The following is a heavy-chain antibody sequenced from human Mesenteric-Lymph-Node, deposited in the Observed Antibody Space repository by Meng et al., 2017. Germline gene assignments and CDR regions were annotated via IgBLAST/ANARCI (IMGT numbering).Heavy chain of an antibody. J-gene: IGHJ4*02. CDR2: IIPIFGTA. V-gene: IGHV1-69*06. CDR3: ARVIGADSGSYLFDY. D-gene: IGHD1-26*01. Sequence: VQLGRLGAEVKKPGSPVQVSCQASGGTFSSYAISWVRQAPGQGLEWMGGIIPIFGTANYAQKFQGRVTITADKSTSTAYMELSSLRSEDTAVYYCARVIGADSGSYLFDYWGQGTLVTVSS. CDR1: GGTFSSYA.